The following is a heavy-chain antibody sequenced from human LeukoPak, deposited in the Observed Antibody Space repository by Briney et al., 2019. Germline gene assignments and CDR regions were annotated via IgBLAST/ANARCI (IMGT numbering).Heavy chain of an antibody. CDR2: IKQDGSEE. CDR3: ARTNVATPGYG. CDR1: GFTFSNYW. V-gene: IGHV3-7*01. Sequence: GGSLRLSCAASGFTFSNYWMSWVRQAPGKGLEWLANIKQDGSEEYYVDSVKGRFTISRDNAENSLFLQMNSLGAEDTAVYYCARTNVATPGYGWGQVTLVTVSS. J-gene: IGHJ4*02. D-gene: IGHD6-13*01.